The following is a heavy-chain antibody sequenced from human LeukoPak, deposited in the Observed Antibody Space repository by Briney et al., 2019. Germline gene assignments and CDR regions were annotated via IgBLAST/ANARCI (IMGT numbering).Heavy chain of an antibody. Sequence: SETLSLTCAVSGASLSSGSYYWGWIRQPPGKGLEWIGSVYYSGSTYYNPSLKSRVTISVDTSKNQFSLKLSSVTAADTALYYCARNMTTVTTGVDPRHDAFDIWGQGTMVTVSS. J-gene: IGHJ3*02. D-gene: IGHD4-11*01. CDR3: ARNMTTVTTGVDPRHDAFDI. CDR2: VYYSGST. V-gene: IGHV4-39*01. CDR1: GASLSSGSYY.